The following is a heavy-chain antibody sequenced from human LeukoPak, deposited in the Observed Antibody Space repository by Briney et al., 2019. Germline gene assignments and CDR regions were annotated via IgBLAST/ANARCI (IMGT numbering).Heavy chain of an antibody. CDR1: GYTFTSYD. CDR3: ARGYAAGPYYYFDY. J-gene: IGHJ4*02. CDR2: INPNSGGT. D-gene: IGHD6-13*01. Sequence: ASVKVSCKASGYTFTSYDINWVRQAPGQGLEWMGWINPNSGGTNYAQKFQGRVTMTRDTSISTAYMELSRLRSDDTAVYYCARGYAAGPYYYFDYWGQGTLVTVSS. V-gene: IGHV1-2*02.